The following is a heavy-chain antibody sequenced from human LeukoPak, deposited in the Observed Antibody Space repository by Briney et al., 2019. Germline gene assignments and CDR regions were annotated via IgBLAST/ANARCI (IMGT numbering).Heavy chain of an antibody. CDR1: GASISNGDHY. Sequence: SETLSLTCTVSGASISNGDHYWSWIRQHPGKGLEWIGHIYYSGSTYYNPSLKSRGIISVETSKNQFSLKLSSVTAADTAVYYCAITMVRQLGPYYYYYGMDVWGQGTTVTVSS. CDR2: IYYSGST. V-gene: IGHV4-31*03. J-gene: IGHJ6*02. CDR3: AITMVRQLGPYYYYYGMDV. D-gene: IGHD3-10*01.